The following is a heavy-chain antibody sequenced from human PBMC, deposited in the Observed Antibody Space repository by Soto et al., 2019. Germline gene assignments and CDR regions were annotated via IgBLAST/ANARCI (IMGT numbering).Heavy chain of an antibody. D-gene: IGHD1-1*01. CDR3: ARVELEPTGIWFDP. CDR2: IYYSGST. J-gene: IGHJ5*02. CDR1: GGSISSGGCY. Sequence: KPSETLSLTCTVSGGSISSGGCYWSSIRQHPGKGLEWIGYIYYSGSTYYNPSLKSRVTISVDTSKNQFSLKLSSVTAADTAVYYCARVELEPTGIWFDPWGQGTMVTVYS. V-gene: IGHV4-31*03.